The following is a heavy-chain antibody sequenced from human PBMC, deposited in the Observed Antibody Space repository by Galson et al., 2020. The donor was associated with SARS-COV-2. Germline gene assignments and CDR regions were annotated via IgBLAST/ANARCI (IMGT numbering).Heavy chain of an antibody. CDR3: AREGPGAVGYHFDY. Sequence: ASVKVSCKASGYTLSSYAMHWVRQAPGQRLEWMGWINAGNGNTEYSQKFQGRVTISRDTSASTAYMELSSLRSEDTAVYYCAREGPGAVGYHFDYWGQGTLGTVSS. CDR1: GYTLSSYA. D-gene: IGHD6-19*01. V-gene: IGHV1-3*01. CDR2: INAGNGNT. J-gene: IGHJ4*02.